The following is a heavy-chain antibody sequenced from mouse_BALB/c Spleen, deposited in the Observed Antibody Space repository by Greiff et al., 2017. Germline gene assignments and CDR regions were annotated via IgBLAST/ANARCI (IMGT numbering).Heavy chain of an antibody. CDR3: TRGGVTTATSYFDY. J-gene: IGHJ2*01. CDR2: ISSGGSYT. CDR1: GFTFSSYT. D-gene: IGHD1-2*01. Sequence: EVKLMESGGGLVKPGGSLKLSCAASGFTFSSYTMSWVRQTPEKRLEWVATISSGGSYTYYPDSVKGRFTISRDNAKNTLYLQMGSLKSEDTAMYYCTRGGVTTATSYFDYWGQGTTLTVSS. V-gene: IGHV5-6-4*01.